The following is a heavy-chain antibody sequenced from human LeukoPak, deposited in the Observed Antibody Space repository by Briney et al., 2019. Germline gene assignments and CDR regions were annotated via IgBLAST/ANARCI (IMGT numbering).Heavy chain of an antibody. V-gene: IGHV3-48*01. Sequence: PGGSLRLSCAASGFTFSNYWMSWVRQAPGKGLEWVSYISSSSSTIYYADSVKGRFTISRDNAKNSLYLQMNSLRAEDTAVYYCARGQREFDYWGQGTLVTVSS. J-gene: IGHJ4*02. CDR3: ARGQREFDY. CDR2: ISSSSSTI. CDR1: GFTFSNYW.